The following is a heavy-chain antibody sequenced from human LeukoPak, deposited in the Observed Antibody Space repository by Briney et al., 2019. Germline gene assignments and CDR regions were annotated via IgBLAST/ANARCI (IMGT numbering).Heavy chain of an antibody. CDR3: ARDTHYYDSSGYPVGYFDY. CDR1: GGSISSYY. D-gene: IGHD3-22*01. J-gene: IGHJ4*02. V-gene: IGHV4-59*01. Sequence: SETLSLTCTVSGGSISSYYWSWIRQPPGKGLEWIGYIYYSGSTNYNPSLKSRVTISVDTSKNQFSLRLSSVTAADTAVYYCARDTHYYDSSGYPVGYFDYWGQGTLVTVSS. CDR2: IYYSGST.